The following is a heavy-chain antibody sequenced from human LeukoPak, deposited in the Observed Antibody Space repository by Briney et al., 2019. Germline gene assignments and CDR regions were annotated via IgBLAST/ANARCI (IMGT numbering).Heavy chain of an antibody. D-gene: IGHD6-19*01. CDR2: ISYDGSNK. J-gene: IGHJ6*02. CDR3: ARESHPLIGCGMDV. Sequence: GGSLRLSCAASGFTFSSYAMHWVRQAPGKGLEWVAVISYDGSNKYYADSVKGRFTISRDNSKNTLYLQMNSLRAEDTAVYYCARESHPLIGCGMDVWGQGTTVTVSS. V-gene: IGHV3-30*04. CDR1: GFTFSSYA.